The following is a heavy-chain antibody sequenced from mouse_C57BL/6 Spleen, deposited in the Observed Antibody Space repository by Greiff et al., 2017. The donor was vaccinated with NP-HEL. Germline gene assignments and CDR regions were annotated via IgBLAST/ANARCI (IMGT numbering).Heavy chain of an antibody. Sequence: EVQLQQSGAELVKPGASVKLSCTASGFNIKDYYMHWVKQRPEQGLEWIGRIDPEDGETIYAQKFQGKATITAATSSNTAYLQLSSLTSEDTDVYYSAPHRNTVYFDYWGQGTTLTVSS. CDR3: APHRNTVYFDY. J-gene: IGHJ2*01. D-gene: IGHD2-1*01. CDR1: GFNIKDYY. V-gene: IGHV14-2*01. CDR2: IDPEDGET.